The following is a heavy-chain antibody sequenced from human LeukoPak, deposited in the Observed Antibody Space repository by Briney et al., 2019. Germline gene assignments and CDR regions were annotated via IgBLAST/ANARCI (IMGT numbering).Heavy chain of an antibody. CDR2: IYYSGST. CDR1: GGSISSYY. J-gene: IGHJ1*01. V-gene: IGHV4-59*08. Sequence: SETLSLTCTVSGGSISSYYWSWIRQPPGKGLEWIGYIYYSGSTNYNPSLKSRVTISVDTSKNQFSLKLSSVTAADTAVYYCARVGGYYGQYFQHWGQGTLVTVSS. CDR3: ARVGGYYGQYFQH. D-gene: IGHD3-22*01.